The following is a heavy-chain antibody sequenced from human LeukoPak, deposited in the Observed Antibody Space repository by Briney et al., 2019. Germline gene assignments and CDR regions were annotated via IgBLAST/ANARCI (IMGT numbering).Heavy chain of an antibody. CDR2: IIPIFGTA. V-gene: IGHV1-69*05. J-gene: IGHJ5*02. CDR1: GGTFSSYA. Sequence: GASVKVSCKASGGTFSSYAISWVRQAPGQGLEWMGGIIPIFGTANYAQKFQGRVMITTDESTSTAYMELSSLRSEDTAVYYCAIIAGNWFDPWGQGTLVTVSS. D-gene: IGHD6-13*01. CDR3: AIIAGNWFDP.